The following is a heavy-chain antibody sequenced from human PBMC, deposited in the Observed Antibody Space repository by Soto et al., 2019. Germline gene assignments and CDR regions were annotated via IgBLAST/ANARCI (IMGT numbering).Heavy chain of an antibody. J-gene: IGHJ4*02. Sequence: GGSLRLSCAASGFTFSSYGMHWVRQAPGKGLEWVAVISYDGSNKYYADSVKGRFTISRDNSKNTLYLQMNSLRAEDTAVYYCAKVVLVGYDYVWGSYRLTDFDYWGQGTLVTVSS. V-gene: IGHV3-30*18. CDR1: GFTFSSYG. CDR3: AKVVLVGYDYVWGSYRLTDFDY. CDR2: ISYDGSNK. D-gene: IGHD3-16*02.